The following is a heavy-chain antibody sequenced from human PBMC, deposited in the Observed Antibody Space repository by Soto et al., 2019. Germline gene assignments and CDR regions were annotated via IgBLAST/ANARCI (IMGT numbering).Heavy chain of an antibody. J-gene: IGHJ4*02. D-gene: IGHD2-15*01. V-gene: IGHV4-59*01. CDR1: GGSISSYY. Sequence: SETLSLTCTVSGGSISSYYWSWIRQPPGKGLEWIGYIYYSGSTNYNPSLKSRVTISVDTSKNQFSLKLSSVTAADTAVYYCARVRRSCSGGSCYPGIFDYWGQGTLVTVSS. CDR3: ARVRRSCSGGSCYPGIFDY. CDR2: IYYSGST.